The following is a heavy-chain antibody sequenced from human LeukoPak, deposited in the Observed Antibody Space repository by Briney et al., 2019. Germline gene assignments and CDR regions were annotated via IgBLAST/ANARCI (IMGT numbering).Heavy chain of an antibody. CDR3: ARDTSFHGRYYYGPGFDY. D-gene: IGHD3-10*01. Sequence: ASVKVSCKASGYTFTGYYMHWVRQAPGQGLEWMGWINPNSGGTNYAQKFQGRDTMTRDTSISTAYMELSRLRSDDTAVYYCARDTSFHGRYYYGPGFDYWGQGTLVTVSS. CDR1: GYTFTGYY. V-gene: IGHV1-2*02. CDR2: INPNSGGT. J-gene: IGHJ4*02.